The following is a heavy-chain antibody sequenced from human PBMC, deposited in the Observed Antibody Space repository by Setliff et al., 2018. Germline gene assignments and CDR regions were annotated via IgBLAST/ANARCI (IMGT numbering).Heavy chain of an antibody. D-gene: IGHD3-10*01. V-gene: IGHV4-34*01. CDR3: ARGKGSWVLLRWFDP. J-gene: IGHJ5*02. CDR2: INHSGST. CDR1: GGSFSGYY. Sequence: PSETLSLTCAVYGGSFSGYYWTWIRQPPGKGLEWIGEINHSGSTNYNPSLKSQVTISVDTSKDQFSLKLSSVTAADTAVYYCARGKGSWVLLRWFDPWGQGTLVTVSS.